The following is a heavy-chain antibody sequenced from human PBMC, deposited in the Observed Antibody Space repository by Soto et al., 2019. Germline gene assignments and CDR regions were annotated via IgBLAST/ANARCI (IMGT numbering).Heavy chain of an antibody. V-gene: IGHV3-7*01. CDR3: ATEEPYDYIWGSYRFDY. CDR1: GFTFSSYW. Sequence: GGSLRLSCAASGFTFSSYWMSWVRQAPGKGLEWVANIKQDGSVKYYVDSVKGRFTISRDNAKNSLYLQMNSLSAEDTAVYYCATEEPYDYIWGSYRFDYWGQGTLVTVSS. CDR2: IKQDGSVK. D-gene: IGHD3-16*02. J-gene: IGHJ4*02.